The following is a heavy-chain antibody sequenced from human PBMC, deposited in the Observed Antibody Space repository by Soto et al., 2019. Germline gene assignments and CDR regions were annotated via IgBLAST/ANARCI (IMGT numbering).Heavy chain of an antibody. CDR3: ARDWEPLGYCSSTSCLGGCFDP. D-gene: IGHD2-2*01. J-gene: IGHJ5*02. Sequence: SVKVSCKASGGTFSSYTISWVRQAPGQGLEWMGRIIPILGIANYAQKFQGRVTITADKSTSTAYMELSSLRSEDTAVYYCARDWEPLGYCSSTSCLGGCFDPWGQGTLVTVSS. V-gene: IGHV1-69*04. CDR2: IIPILGIA. CDR1: GGTFSSYT.